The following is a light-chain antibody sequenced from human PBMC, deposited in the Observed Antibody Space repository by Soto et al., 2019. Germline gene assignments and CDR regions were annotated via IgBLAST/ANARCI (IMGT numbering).Light chain of an antibody. CDR3: QQRSNWPYT. V-gene: IGKV3-11*01. CDR2: DAS. Sequence: EIVMTQSPATLSVSPGERVTLSCRASQSVSRNLAWYQHKPGQAPRLLIYDASHRATGIPARFSGSGSGTDFTLTISSLEPEDFAVYYCQQRSNWPYTFGQGTKLEIK. CDR1: QSVSRN. J-gene: IGKJ2*01.